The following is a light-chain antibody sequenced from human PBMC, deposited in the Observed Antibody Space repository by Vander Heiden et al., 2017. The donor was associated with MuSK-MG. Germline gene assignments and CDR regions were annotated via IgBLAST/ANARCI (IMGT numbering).Light chain of an antibody. Sequence: EIVLTQPPATLSLSPGERATLSFRATQTLDNCLAWYQQKPGQPPRLLIYGAANRATGIPDRFSGSGSGTDFTLAISTLEPDDFAVYYCQQCSNWPITFGQGTRLEMK. J-gene: IGKJ5*01. V-gene: IGKV3-11*01. CDR2: GAA. CDR3: QQCSNWPIT. CDR1: QTLDNC.